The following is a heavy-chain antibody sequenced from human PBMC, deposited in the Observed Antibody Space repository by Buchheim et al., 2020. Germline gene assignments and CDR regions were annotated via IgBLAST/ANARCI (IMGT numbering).Heavy chain of an antibody. D-gene: IGHD1/OR15-1a*01. J-gene: IGHJ4*02. CDR2: ISSSSDEI. CDR3: ARGWSNGRDVY. CDR1: GFGFSTSG. V-gene: IGHV3-48*04. Sequence: HLVESGGDLVQPGGSLRLSCAASGFGFSTSGMSWVRQAPGKGLEWLSYISSSSDEIVYAYSVKGRFTISRDNGKNSLYLHMNGLEVEDTAVYFCARGWSNGRDVYWGRGT.